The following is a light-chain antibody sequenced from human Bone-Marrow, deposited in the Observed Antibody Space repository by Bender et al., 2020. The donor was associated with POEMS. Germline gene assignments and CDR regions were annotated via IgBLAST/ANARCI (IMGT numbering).Light chain of an antibody. CDR3: CSYTDTYTWV. CDR1: SSDVGSYDL. Sequence: QSAPTQPASVSRSPGQSITISCTETSSDVGSYDLVSWYQQYPGKAPKLIIYEGSKRPSGVSNRFSGSKSGTTASLTISGLRADDEAAYYCCSYTDTYTWVFGGGTKLTVL. V-gene: IGLV2-23*01. CDR2: EGS. J-gene: IGLJ3*02.